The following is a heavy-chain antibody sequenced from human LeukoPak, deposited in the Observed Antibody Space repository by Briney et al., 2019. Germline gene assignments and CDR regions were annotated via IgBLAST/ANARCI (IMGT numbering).Heavy chain of an antibody. CDR1: GGSFSGYY. CDR3: ARYAVIPARLLDY. D-gene: IGHD6-6*01. V-gene: IGHV4-34*01. J-gene: IGHJ4*02. CDR2: INHSGST. Sequence: SETLSLTCAVYGGSFSGYYWSWIRQPPGKGLEWIGEINHSGSTNYNPSLKSRVTISVDTSKNQFSLKLSSVTAADTAVYYCARYAVIPARLLDYWGQGTLVTVSS.